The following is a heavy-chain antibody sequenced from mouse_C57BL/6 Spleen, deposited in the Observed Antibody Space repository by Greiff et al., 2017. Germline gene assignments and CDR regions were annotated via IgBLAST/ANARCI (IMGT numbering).Heavy chain of an antibody. CDR1: GYTFTSYW. V-gene: IGHV1-61*01. CDR2: IYPSDSET. J-gene: IGHJ2*01. Sequence: QVQLQQPGAELVRPGSSVKLSCKASGYTFTSYWMDWVKPRPGQGLEWIGNIYPSDSETHYNQKFKDKATLTVDKSSSTAYMQLSSLTSEDSAVYYCARRDYGPYFDYWGQGTTLTVSS. D-gene: IGHD1-1*02. CDR3: ARRDYGPYFDY.